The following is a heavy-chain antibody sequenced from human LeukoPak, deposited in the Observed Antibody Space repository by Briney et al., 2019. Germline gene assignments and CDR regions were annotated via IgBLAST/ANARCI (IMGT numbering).Heavy chain of an antibody. CDR1: GFTFSSYA. J-gene: IGHJ2*01. D-gene: IGHD2-2*01. V-gene: IGHV3-30*04. CDR2: IPYDGSNK. Sequence: GGSLRLSCTASGFTFSSYAMHWVRQAPGKGLEWVAVIPYDGSNKYYADSVKGRFTISRDNSKNTLYLQMNSLRAEDTAVYYYARGKGCSSTSCPGGYFDLWGRGTLVTVSS. CDR3: ARGKGCSSTSCPGGYFDL.